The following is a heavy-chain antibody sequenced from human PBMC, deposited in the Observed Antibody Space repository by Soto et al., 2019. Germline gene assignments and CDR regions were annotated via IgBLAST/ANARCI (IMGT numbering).Heavy chain of an antibody. Sequence: GSLRLSCAASGFTFSSYAMSWVRQAPGKGLEWVSAISGSGGSTYYADSVKGRFTISRDNSKNTLYLQMNSLRAEDTAVYYCAKDSGYIWGSYRFLYNYWGQGTLVTVSS. V-gene: IGHV3-23*01. CDR1: GFTFSSYA. J-gene: IGHJ4*02. CDR2: ISGSGGST. D-gene: IGHD3-16*02. CDR3: AKDSGYIWGSYRFLYNY.